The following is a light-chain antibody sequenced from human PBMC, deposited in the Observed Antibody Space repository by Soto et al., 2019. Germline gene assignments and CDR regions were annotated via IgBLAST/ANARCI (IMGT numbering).Light chain of an antibody. J-gene: IGKJ4*01. Sequence: EIVLTQSPGTLSFSPGERATLSCRASQSVSSDYLSWYQQKPGQPPRLLIYGASYRATGIPDRFSGGGSGTDFTLTISRLEAEDFAVYYCQQYGSTPPVTFGGRTKVDIK. CDR2: GAS. V-gene: IGKV3-20*01. CDR1: QSVSSDY. CDR3: QQYGSTPPVT.